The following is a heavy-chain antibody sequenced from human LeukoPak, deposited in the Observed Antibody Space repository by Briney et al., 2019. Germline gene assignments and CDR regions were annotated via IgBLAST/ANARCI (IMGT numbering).Heavy chain of an antibody. V-gene: IGHV1-18*01. Sequence: ASVKVSCKASGYTFTSYGISWVRQAPGQGLEWMGWISAYNGNTNYAQKLQGRVTMTTDTSTSTAYMELRSLRSDDTAVHYCARVSSSWYYYYYYMDVWGKGTTVTVSS. CDR3: ARVSSSWYYYYYYMDV. CDR2: ISAYNGNT. J-gene: IGHJ6*03. CDR1: GYTFTSYG. D-gene: IGHD6-13*01.